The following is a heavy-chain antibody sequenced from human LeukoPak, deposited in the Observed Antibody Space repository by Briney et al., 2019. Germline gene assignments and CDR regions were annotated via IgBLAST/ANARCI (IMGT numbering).Heavy chain of an antibody. J-gene: IGHJ4*02. CDR3: ARKDGDW. CDR1: GGSISNYH. V-gene: IGHV4-59*08. D-gene: IGHD3-9*01. Sequence: SETLSLTCTVSGGSISNYHWSWIRQPPGKGLEWIGYIYYSGSTNYNPSLKSRVTISLDTSKNQVSLRLSSVTAADTAVYCARKDGDWWGQGTLVTVSS. CDR2: IYYSGST.